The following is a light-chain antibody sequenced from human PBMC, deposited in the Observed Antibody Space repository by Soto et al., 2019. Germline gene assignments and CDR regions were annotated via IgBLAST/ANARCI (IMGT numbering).Light chain of an antibody. V-gene: IGLV4-69*01. CDR1: SGHNNYA. Sequence: QPVLTQSPSASASLGASVKFTCTLSSGHNNYAIAWHQQQPEKGPRYLMKVNSDGSHTRGDGIPDRFSGSSSGAERYLTISSLQSEDEADYYCQTWGTGTVVFGGGTKLTVL. CDR3: QTWGTGTVV. CDR2: VNSDGSH. J-gene: IGLJ2*01.